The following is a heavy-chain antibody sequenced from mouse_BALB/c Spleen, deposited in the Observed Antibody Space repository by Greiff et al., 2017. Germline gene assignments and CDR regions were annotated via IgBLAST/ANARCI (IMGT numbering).Heavy chain of an antibody. J-gene: IGHJ3*01. V-gene: IGHV1-9*01. CDR2: IFPGSGST. Sequence: QVQLQQSGAELMKPGASVKISCKATGYTFSSYWIEWVKQRPGHGLEWIGEIFPGSGSTNYNEKFKGKATFTADTSSNTAYMQLSSLTSEDSAVYYCARGSTRVARFAYWGQGTLVTVSA. D-gene: IGHD1-1*01. CDR3: ARGSTRVARFAY. CDR1: GYTFSSYW.